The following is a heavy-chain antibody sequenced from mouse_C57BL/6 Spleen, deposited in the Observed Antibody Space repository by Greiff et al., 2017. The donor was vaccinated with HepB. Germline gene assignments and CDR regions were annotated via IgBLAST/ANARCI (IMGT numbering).Heavy chain of an antibody. D-gene: IGHD1-2*01. CDR2: IYPGDGDT. CDR1: GYAFSSSW. J-gene: IGHJ2*01. V-gene: IGHV1-82*01. CDR3: ARRYYGLFDY. Sequence: VQLQQSGPELVKPGASVKISCKASGYAFSSSWMNWVKQRPGKGLEWIGRIYPGDGDTNYNGKFKGKATLTADKSSSTAYMQLSSLTSEDSAVYFCARRYYGLFDYWGQGTTLTVSS.